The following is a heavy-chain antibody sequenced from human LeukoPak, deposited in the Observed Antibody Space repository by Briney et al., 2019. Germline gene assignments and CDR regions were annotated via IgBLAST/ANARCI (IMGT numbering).Heavy chain of an antibody. CDR3: ASRSLVRGIQDTFDI. CDR1: GGSISSGGYY. J-gene: IGHJ3*02. CDR2: IYYSGST. Sequence: SETLSLTCTASGGSISSGGYYWSWIRQHPGKGLEWIGYIYYSGSTYYNPSLKSRLTISVDTSKNQFSLKLSSVTAADTAVYYCASRSLVRGIQDTFDIWGQGTMVTVSS. V-gene: IGHV4-31*03. D-gene: IGHD3-10*01.